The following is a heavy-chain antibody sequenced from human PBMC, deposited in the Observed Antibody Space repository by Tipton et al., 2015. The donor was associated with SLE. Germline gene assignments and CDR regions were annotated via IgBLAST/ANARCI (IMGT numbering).Heavy chain of an antibody. D-gene: IGHD2-8*02. Sequence: LRLSCTVSGGSVTSGDYYWSWVRQPAGKGLEWIGRIYTSGSTDYNPSLKSRVTLSLDTSKNQFSLRLSSVTAADTAVYYCAREGLVVPNYFDYWGQGTLVTVSS. CDR1: GGSVTSGDYY. V-gene: IGHV4-61*02. CDR3: AREGLVVPNYFDY. CDR2: IYTSGST. J-gene: IGHJ4*02.